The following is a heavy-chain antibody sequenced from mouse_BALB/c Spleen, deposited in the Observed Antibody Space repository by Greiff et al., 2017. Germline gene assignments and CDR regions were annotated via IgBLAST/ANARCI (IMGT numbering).Heavy chain of an antibody. D-gene: IGHD2-4*01. CDR2: IDPANGNT. V-gene: IGHV14-3*02. J-gene: IGHJ3*01. CDR1: GFNIKDTY. CDR3: ARGGITTGFAY. Sequence: VQLQQPGAELVKPGASVKLSCTASGFNIKDTYMHWVKQRPEQGLEWIGRIDPANGNTKYDPKFQGKATITADTSSNTAYLQLSSLTSEDTAVYYCARGGITTGFAYWGQGTLVTVSA.